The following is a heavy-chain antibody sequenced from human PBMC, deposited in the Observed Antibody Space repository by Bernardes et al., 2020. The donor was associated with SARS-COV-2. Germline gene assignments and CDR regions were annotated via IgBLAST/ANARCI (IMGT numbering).Heavy chain of an antibody. J-gene: IGHJ4*02. Sequence: SETLSLTCTVSGGSISSGDYYWSWIRQPPGKGLEWIGYIYPSGSSYYNPSLKSRLTMSVDRSKNQFSLKLTSVTAADTAVYYCAREIREVMAQFDYWGQGALVTVSS. D-gene: IGHD3-16*01. V-gene: IGHV4-30-4*01. CDR1: GGSISSGDYY. CDR2: IYPSGSS. CDR3: AREIREVMAQFDY.